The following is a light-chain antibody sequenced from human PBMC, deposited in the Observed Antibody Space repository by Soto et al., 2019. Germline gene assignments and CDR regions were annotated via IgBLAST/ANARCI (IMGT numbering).Light chain of an antibody. V-gene: IGKV3-15*01. CDR3: QQYTEWPLT. Sequence: EIVLTQSPGTLSLSPGERATLTCRASQSVSSNLAWYQKKPGQAPRLLIYAASTRATGIPARFSGSGSGTEFTLTISSLQSEDFAVYYCQQYTEWPLTFGGGTKVDI. CDR2: AAS. CDR1: QSVSSN. J-gene: IGKJ4*01.